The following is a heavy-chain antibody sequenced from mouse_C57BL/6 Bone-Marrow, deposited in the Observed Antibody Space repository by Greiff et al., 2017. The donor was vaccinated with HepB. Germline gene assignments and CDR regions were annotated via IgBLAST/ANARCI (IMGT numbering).Heavy chain of an antibody. D-gene: IGHD2-3*01. CDR1: GYTFTSYG. CDR3: ARGRNDGYYWFAY. V-gene: IGHV1-81*01. CDR2: IYPRSGNT. J-gene: IGHJ3*01. Sequence: QVQLQQSGAELARPGASVKLSCKASGYTFTSYGISWVKQRTGQGLEWIGEIYPRSGNTYYNEKFKGKATLTADKSSSTAYMELRSLTSEDSAVYFCARGRNDGYYWFAYWGQGTLVTVSA.